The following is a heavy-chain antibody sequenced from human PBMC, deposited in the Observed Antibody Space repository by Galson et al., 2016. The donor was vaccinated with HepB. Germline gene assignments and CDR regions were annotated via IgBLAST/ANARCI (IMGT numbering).Heavy chain of an antibody. J-gene: IGHJ2*01. CDR2: IWFDGSHE. V-gene: IGHV3-33*01. Sequence: SLRLSCAASGFTFSSFGIHWVRQGPGKGLEWVAVIWFDGSHENYAASVKGRFTISRDNSKNSLYLQMNSLRDEDTAVYYCARVRLRFLEWLPQADWYFDLWGRGTLVTVSS. CDR3: ARVRLRFLEWLPQADWYFDL. CDR1: GFTFSSFG. D-gene: IGHD3-3*01.